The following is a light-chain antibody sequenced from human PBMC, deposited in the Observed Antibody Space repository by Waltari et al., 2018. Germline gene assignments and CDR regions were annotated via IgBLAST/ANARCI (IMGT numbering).Light chain of an antibody. J-gene: IGLJ3*02. CDR1: STAVGGYNH. CDR3: SSYTSSRTRV. Sequence: QSALTQPASVSGSPGQSVTLSCTGTSTAVGGYNHVPWYQHHPGKAPKLMIYDVSNRPSGVSNRFSGSKSANTASLTISGLQAEDEADYYCSSYTSSRTRVFGGGTKLTVL. V-gene: IGLV2-14*03. CDR2: DVS.